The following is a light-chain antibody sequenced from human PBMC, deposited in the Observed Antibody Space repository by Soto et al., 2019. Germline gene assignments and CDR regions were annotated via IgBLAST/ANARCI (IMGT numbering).Light chain of an antibody. V-gene: IGKV1-5*01. CDR1: ERVAKW. CDR3: QQYKIRST. Sequence: DIQMTQSPSSLSASVGDTVTITCRASERVAKWLAWYHQKPGNAPKVLLYDVSKLGSGVPSRFSGSGSETEFTLSSTGLQPEDSATYFCQQYKIRSTFGQGTKVEV. CDR2: DVS. J-gene: IGKJ1*01.